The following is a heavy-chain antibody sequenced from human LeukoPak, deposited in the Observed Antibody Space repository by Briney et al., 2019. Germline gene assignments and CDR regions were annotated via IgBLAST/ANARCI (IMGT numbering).Heavy chain of an antibody. Sequence: SETLSLTCTVSGGSISSGSYYWSWIRQPAGKGLEWIGRFYTSGSTNYNPSLKSRVTISVDTSKNQFSLKLSSVTAADTAVYYCARDANDAFDIWGQGTMVTVSS. J-gene: IGHJ3*02. CDR1: GGSISSGSYY. CDR3: ARDANDAFDI. V-gene: IGHV4-61*02. CDR2: FYTSGST.